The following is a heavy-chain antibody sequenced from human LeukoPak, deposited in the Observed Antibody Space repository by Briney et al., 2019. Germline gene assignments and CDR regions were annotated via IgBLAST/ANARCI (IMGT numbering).Heavy chain of an antibody. V-gene: IGHV3-49*04. CDR1: GFTFGNYA. CDR3: SRYGFVGADFDY. J-gene: IGHJ4*02. Sequence: PGGSLRLSCTASGFTFGNYAVTWVRQAPGKGLECVGFIRSKPYGGTAEYAASVQGRFTISRDDSKTIAYLQMNSLKTEDTAVYYCSRYGFVGADFDYWGRGTLVTVSS. D-gene: IGHD1-26*01. CDR2: IRSKPYGGTA.